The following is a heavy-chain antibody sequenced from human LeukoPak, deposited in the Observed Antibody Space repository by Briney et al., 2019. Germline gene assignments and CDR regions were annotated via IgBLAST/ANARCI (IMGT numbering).Heavy chain of an antibody. J-gene: IGHJ6*03. CDR3: ARGGIAARRPTIYYYYYYMDV. CDR1: GGSISSYY. Sequence: SETLSLTCTVSGGSISSYYWSWIRQPPGKGLERIGYIYYSGSTNYNPSLKSRVTISVDTSKNQSSLKLSSVTAADTAVYYCARGGIAARRPTIYYYYYYMDVWGKGTTVTVSS. D-gene: IGHD6-6*01. CDR2: IYYSGST. V-gene: IGHV4-59*01.